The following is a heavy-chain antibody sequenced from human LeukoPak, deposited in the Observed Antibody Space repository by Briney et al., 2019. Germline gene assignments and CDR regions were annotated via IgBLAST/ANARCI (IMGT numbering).Heavy chain of an antibody. CDR2: IYYSGST. CDR1: GGSISSSSYY. D-gene: IGHD6-13*01. V-gene: IGHV4-39*01. CDR3: APSQIAAAGTGDYFDY. Sequence: PSETLSLTCTVSGGSISSSSYYWGWIRQPPGKGLEWIGSIYYSGSTYYNPSLKSRVTISVDTSKNQFSLKLSSMTAADKAVYYCAPSQIAAAGTGDYFDYWGQGTLVTVSS. J-gene: IGHJ4*02.